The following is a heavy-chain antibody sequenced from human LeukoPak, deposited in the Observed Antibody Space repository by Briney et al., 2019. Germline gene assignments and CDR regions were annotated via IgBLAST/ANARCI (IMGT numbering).Heavy chain of an antibody. CDR2: TYHSGST. J-gene: IGHJ4*02. D-gene: IGHD4-17*01. CDR1: GYSISSGYY. V-gene: IGHV4-38-2*01. CDR3: ATIYGDYYFDY. Sequence: SETLSLTCAVSGYSISSGYYWGWIRQPPGKGLEWIGSTYHSGSTYYNPSLKSRVTISVDTSKNQFSLKLSSVTAADTAVYYCATIYGDYYFDYWGQGTLVTVSS.